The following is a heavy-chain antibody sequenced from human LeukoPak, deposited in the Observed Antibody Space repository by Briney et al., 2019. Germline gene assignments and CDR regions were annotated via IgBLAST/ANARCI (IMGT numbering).Heavy chain of an antibody. D-gene: IGHD2-21*01. V-gene: IGHV3-23*01. CDR3: AKAPVTTCSGAYCYPFDY. J-gene: IGHJ4*02. CDR2: ISGSGGST. Sequence: PWGSLRLSCAASGFTFSSYAMNWVRQAPGKGLEWVSTISGSGGSTYYADSVKGRFTISRDNSKNTLYLQMNSLRAEDTAVYYCAKAPVTTCSGAYCYPFDYWGQGTLVTVSS. CDR1: GFTFSSYA.